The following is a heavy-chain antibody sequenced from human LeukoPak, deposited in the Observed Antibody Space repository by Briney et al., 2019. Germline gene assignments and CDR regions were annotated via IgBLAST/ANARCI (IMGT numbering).Heavy chain of an antibody. CDR3: ARGRRLVRYFDY. CDR1: GGSFSGYY. V-gene: IGHV4-34*01. Sequence: PSETLSLICAVYGGSFSGYYWSWIRQPPGKGLEWIGEINHSGSTNYNPSLKSRVTISVDTSKNQFSLKLSSVTAADTAVYYCARGRRLVRYFDYWGQGTLVTVSS. CDR2: INHSGST. D-gene: IGHD3-10*01. J-gene: IGHJ4*02.